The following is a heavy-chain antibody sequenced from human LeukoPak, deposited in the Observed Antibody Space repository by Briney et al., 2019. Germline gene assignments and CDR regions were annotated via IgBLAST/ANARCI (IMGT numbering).Heavy chain of an antibody. D-gene: IGHD3-10*01. J-gene: IGHJ4*02. V-gene: IGHV3-7*01. CDR1: GFTFSSYW. CDR3: ACGREYYGSGSYSY. Sequence: HPGGSLRLSCAASGFTFSSYWMSWVRQAPGKGLEWVANIKQDGSEKYYVDSVKGRFTISRDNAKNSLYLQMNSLRAEDTAVYYCACGREYYGSGSYSYWGQGTLVTVSS. CDR2: IKQDGSEK.